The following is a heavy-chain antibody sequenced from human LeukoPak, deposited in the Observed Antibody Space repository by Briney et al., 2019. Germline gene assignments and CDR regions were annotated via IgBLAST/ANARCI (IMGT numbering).Heavy chain of an antibody. Sequence: GRSLRLSCAASGLTFDDYAMHWVRQAPGKGLEWVSGISWNSGSIGYADSVKGRFTISRDNAKNSLYLQMNSLRAEDMALYYCAKGTTYYYDSSGLWGPLDYWGQGTLVTVSS. D-gene: IGHD3-22*01. V-gene: IGHV3-9*03. CDR2: ISWNSGSI. CDR3: AKGTTYYYDSSGLWGPLDY. J-gene: IGHJ4*02. CDR1: GLTFDDYA.